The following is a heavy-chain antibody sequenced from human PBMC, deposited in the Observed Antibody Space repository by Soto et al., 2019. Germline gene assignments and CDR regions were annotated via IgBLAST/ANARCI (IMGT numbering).Heavy chain of an antibody. J-gene: IGHJ3*02. CDR1: GFTFSSYW. CDR3: ARVLGYCSGGSCYSNDAFDI. Sequence: GGSLRLSCAASGFTFSSYWMSWVRQAPGKGLEWVANIKQDGGEKYYVDSVKGRFTISRDNAKNSLYLQMNSLRAEDTAVYYCARVLGYCSGGSCYSNDAFDIWGQGTMVTVSS. D-gene: IGHD2-15*01. CDR2: IKQDGGEK. V-gene: IGHV3-7*03.